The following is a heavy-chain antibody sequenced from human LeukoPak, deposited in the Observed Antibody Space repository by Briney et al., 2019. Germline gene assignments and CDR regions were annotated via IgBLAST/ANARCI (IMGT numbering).Heavy chain of an antibody. D-gene: IGHD3-22*01. CDR1: GFTFSSYS. CDR2: IKQDGSEK. Sequence: GGSLRLSCAASGFTFSSYSMNWVRQAPGKGLEWVANIKQDGSEKYYVDSVKGRFTISRDNAKNSLYLQMNSLRAEDTAVYYCGRAALRNMIVVVIQEEYFDYWGQGTLVTVSS. V-gene: IGHV3-7*01. J-gene: IGHJ4*02. CDR3: GRAALRNMIVVVIQEEYFDY.